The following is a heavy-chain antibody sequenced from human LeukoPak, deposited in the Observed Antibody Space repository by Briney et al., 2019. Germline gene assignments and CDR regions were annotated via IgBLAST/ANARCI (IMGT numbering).Heavy chain of an antibody. CDR1: GDSISSYY. V-gene: IGHV4-4*09. CDR3: ARDAALDY. Sequence: SETLSLTCTVSGDSISSYYWSWIRQPPGKGLEWIGCIYTSGSTNYNPSLKSRVAISIDTSKNQFSLKLSSVTAADTAVYYCARDAALDYWGQGTLVTVSS. CDR2: IYTSGST. J-gene: IGHJ4*02.